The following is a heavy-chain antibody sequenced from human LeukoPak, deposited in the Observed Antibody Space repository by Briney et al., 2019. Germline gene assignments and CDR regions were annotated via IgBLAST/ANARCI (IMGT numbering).Heavy chain of an antibody. J-gene: IGHJ4*02. Sequence: PGRSLRLSCAASRFTFSSYAMHWVRQAPGKGLEWVAVISYDGSNKYYADSVKGRFTISRDNSKNTLYLQMNSLRAEDTAVYYCARGHCSGGSCLLDYWAREPWSPSPQ. CDR2: ISYDGSNK. CDR1: RFTFSSYA. V-gene: IGHV3-30*04. D-gene: IGHD2-15*01. CDR3: ARGHCSGGSCLLDY.